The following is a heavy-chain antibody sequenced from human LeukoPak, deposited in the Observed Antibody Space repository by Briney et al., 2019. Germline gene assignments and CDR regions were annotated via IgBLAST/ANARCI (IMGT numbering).Heavy chain of an antibody. J-gene: IGHJ4*02. D-gene: IGHD1-26*01. V-gene: IGHV3-30*04. CDR3: AKDLLRYSPGGAIDY. CDR1: GFTFSSYA. Sequence: GGSLRLSCAASGFTFSSYAMHWVRQAPGKGLEWVAVISYDGSNKYYADSVKGRFTISRDNSKNTLYLQMNSLRAEDTAVYYCAKDLLRYSPGGAIDYWGQGTLVTVSS. CDR2: ISYDGSNK.